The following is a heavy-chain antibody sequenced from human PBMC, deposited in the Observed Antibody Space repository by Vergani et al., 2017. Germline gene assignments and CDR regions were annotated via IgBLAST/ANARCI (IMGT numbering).Heavy chain of an antibody. V-gene: IGHV3-21*01. CDR3: AREQWLGAAFDI. J-gene: IGHJ3*02. CDR1: GFTFSSYS. D-gene: IGHD6-19*01. CDR2: ISSSSSYI. Sequence: EVQLVESGGGLVQPGRSLRLSCAASGFTFSSYSMNWVRQAPGKGLEWVSSISSSSSYIYYADSVKGRFTISRDNAKNSLYLQMNSLRAEDTAVYYCAREQWLGAAFDIWGQGTMVTVSS.